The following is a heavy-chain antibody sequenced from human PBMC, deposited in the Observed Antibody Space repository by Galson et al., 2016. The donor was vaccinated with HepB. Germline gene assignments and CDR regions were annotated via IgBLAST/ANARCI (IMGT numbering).Heavy chain of an antibody. Sequence: LSLTCSVSAGPISSGGYYWSWIRQHPGKGLEWIGYINHSGTTYYNPSPSSRAAISVDTSKNQFSLEVGSVTAADTAVYSCARVSGNAFDIWGQGTMVTVSS. CDR2: INHSGTT. CDR1: AGPISSGGYY. J-gene: IGHJ3*02. V-gene: IGHV4-31*03. CDR3: ARVSGNAFDI.